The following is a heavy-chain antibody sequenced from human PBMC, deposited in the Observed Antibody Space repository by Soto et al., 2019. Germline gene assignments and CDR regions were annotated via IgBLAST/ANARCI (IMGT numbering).Heavy chain of an antibody. CDR3: AALEWDYGGNPQLG. J-gene: IGHJ4*02. CDR1: GCTFSSYT. Sequence: ASVKVSCKASGCTFSSYTISWVRQAPGQGLEWMGRIIPILGIANYAQKFQGRVTITADKSTSTAYMELSSLRSEDTAVYYCAALEWDYGGNPQLGWGQGTLVTVSS. V-gene: IGHV1-69*02. CDR2: IIPILGIA. D-gene: IGHD4-17*01.